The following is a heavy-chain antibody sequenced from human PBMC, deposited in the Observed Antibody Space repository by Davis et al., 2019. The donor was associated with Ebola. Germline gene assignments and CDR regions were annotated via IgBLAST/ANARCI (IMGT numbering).Heavy chain of an antibody. Sequence: MPSETLSLTCTVSGGSISSYYWSWIRQPPGKGLEWIGEINHSGSTNYNPSLKSRVTISVDTSKNQFSLKLSSVTAADTAVYYCARDHNIGGYYYYGMDVWGQGTTVTVSS. CDR2: INHSGST. CDR3: ARDHNIGGYYYYGMDV. J-gene: IGHJ6*02. D-gene: IGHD3-10*01. V-gene: IGHV4-59*01. CDR1: GGSISSYY.